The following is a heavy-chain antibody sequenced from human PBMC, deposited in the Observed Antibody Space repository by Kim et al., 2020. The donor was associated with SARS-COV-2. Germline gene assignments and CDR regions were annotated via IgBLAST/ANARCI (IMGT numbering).Heavy chain of an antibody. CDR1: GFTFSSYS. V-gene: IGHV3-21*01. CDR3: ARERAAAGVFPYYYYGMDV. CDR2: ISSSSSYI. D-gene: IGHD6-13*01. J-gene: IGHJ6*02. Sequence: GGSLRLSCAASGFTFSSYSMNWVRQAPGKGLEWVSSISSSSSYIYYADSVKGRFTISRDNAKNSLYLQMNSLRAEDTAVYYCARERAAAGVFPYYYYGMDVWGQGTTVTVSS.